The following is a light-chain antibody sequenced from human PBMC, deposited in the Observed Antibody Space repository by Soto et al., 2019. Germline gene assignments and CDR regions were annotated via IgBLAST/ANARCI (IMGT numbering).Light chain of an antibody. CDR1: QDISTY. J-gene: IGKJ4*01. CDR3: QQLNGYPLT. Sequence: DVHLTQSPSFLSASVGDRVSIACRASQDISTYLAWYQQKPGKAPKLLIYAASTLQTGVPSRFSGSGSGTEFTLTISGLQAEDFATFFCQQLNGYPLTFGGGTKVEI. V-gene: IGKV1-9*01. CDR2: AAS.